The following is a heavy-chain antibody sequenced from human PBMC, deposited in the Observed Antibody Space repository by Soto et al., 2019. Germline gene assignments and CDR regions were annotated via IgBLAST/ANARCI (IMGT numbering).Heavy chain of an antibody. CDR3: TTDSYTTMLDVSFSY. V-gene: IGHV3-15*07. J-gene: IGHJ4*01. CDR2: IKSKGHGGTT. D-gene: IGHD3-22*01. CDR1: GFAFSNAW. Sequence: EVHLVESGGGLVKPGGSLRLSCAASGFAFSNAWINWVRQAPGKGLEWVGRIKSKGHGGTTDFAAPGRGRFAITRDDSRNIVYMQMNSLTTEDRAVYYCTTDSYTTMLDVSFSYWGHGTLVTVSS.